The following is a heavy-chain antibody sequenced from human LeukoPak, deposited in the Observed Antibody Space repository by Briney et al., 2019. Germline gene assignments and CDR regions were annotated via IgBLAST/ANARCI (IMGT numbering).Heavy chain of an antibody. Sequence: SETLSLTCTVSGRSISSYYWSWSRQSPGKGLEWIGYIYDSGATNYNPSLKSRVTMSIDTSKNQFFLKLSSVTAADTAVYYCARGRMDWDTLTAYYTFDSWGQGTLVTVSS. J-gene: IGHJ4*02. CDR2: IYDSGAT. CDR3: ARGRMDWDTLTAYYTFDS. V-gene: IGHV4-59*01. D-gene: IGHD3-9*01. CDR1: GRSISSYY.